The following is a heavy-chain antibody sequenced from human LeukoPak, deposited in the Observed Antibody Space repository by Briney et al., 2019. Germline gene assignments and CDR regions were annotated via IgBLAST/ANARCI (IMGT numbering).Heavy chain of an antibody. CDR1: GGFVRGYY. Sequence: SETLSLTCTVSGGFVRGYYWGWIRQPPGMGQDWIAFIHYSGTTHYNPFLESRVTISVDTSKNQFSLRLNSVTAADTAIYYCARHSVSPPHYFDYWGQGILVSVS. CDR2: IHYSGTT. CDR3: ARHSVSPPHYFDY. J-gene: IGHJ4*02. D-gene: IGHD5/OR15-5a*01. V-gene: IGHV4-59*08.